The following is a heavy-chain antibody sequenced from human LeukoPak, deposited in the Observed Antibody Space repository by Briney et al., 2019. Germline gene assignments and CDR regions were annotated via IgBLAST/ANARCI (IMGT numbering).Heavy chain of an antibody. CDR2: IIGYNGNT. V-gene: IGHV1-18*01. J-gene: IGHJ4*02. CDR1: GYTFTSYG. D-gene: IGHD2-2*01. CDR3: ARDRSTAAHEY. Sequence: ASVKVSCKASGYTFTSYGTSWVRQAPGQGPEWMGWIIGYNGNTNYAQNFQGRVTMTTDTSTSTAYMEVRGLRSDDTAIYYCARDRSTAAHEYWGQGTLVTVSS.